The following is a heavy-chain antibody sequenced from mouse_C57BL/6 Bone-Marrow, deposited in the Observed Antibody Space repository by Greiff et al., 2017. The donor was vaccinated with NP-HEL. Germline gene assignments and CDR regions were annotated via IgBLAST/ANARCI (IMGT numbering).Heavy chain of an antibody. Sequence: QVQLQQSGPELVKPGASVKISCKASGYAFSSSWMNWVKQRPGKGLEWIGRIYPGDGDINYNGKFKGKATLTADKSSSTAYMQLSSLTSEDSAVYFCATYDGYYEAWFAYWGQGTLVTVSA. CDR1: GYAFSSSW. V-gene: IGHV1-82*01. D-gene: IGHD2-3*01. J-gene: IGHJ3*01. CDR3: ATYDGYYEAWFAY. CDR2: IYPGDGDI.